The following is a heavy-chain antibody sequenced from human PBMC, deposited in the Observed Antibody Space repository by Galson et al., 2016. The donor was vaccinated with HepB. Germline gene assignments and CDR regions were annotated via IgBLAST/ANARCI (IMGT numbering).Heavy chain of an antibody. CDR2: ISGGGVNT. J-gene: IGHJ5*02. CDR1: GISVSSYA. V-gene: IGHV3-23*01. D-gene: IGHD6-19*01. CDR3: AKGSYSSGSAVNWFGP. Sequence: SLRLSCAVSGISVSSYAMNWVRQAPGKGLEWVSRISGGGVNTYYGDSVEGRFTISRDNSKNTLYLQMNSLRVEDTALYYCAKGSYSSGSAVNWFGPWGQGTLVTVSS.